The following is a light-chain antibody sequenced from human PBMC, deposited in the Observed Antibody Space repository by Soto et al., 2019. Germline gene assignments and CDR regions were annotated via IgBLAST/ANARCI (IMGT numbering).Light chain of an antibody. CDR1: QSISSW. CDR2: DAS. CDR3: QQYNTYPWT. J-gene: IGKJ1*01. V-gene: IGKV1-5*01. Sequence: MRHPPSSLAAKKRDRGTITFLACQSISSWLAWYQQKPGKAPKLLIYDASSLESGVPSRFSGSGSGTEFTLTISSLQPDDFATYYCQQYNTYPWTFGQGTKVDNK.